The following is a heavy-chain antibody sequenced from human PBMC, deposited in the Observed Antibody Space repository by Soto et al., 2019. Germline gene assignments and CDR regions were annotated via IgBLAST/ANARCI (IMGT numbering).Heavy chain of an antibody. CDR3: ARESLPFFYYMDV. D-gene: IGHD3-10*01. Sequence: PGGSLRLSCAASGFTFRTYAMSWVRQAPGKGLEWLSSISTTGGSTYYADSVRGRFTISRDISKNTLYLQMNSLRSEDTAVYYCARESLPFFYYMDVWGRGTTVTVSS. J-gene: IGHJ6*03. CDR1: GFTFRTYA. V-gene: IGHV3-23*01. CDR2: ISTTGGST.